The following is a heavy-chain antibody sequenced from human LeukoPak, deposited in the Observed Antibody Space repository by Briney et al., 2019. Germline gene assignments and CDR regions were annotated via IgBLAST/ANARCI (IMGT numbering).Heavy chain of an antibody. Sequence: PSETLSLTCTVSGDSMNNYYWTWMRQPAGKGLEWIGRVYISGNTMYNPSLQSRVTMSLDTSKNQFSLKLSSVTAADTAVYFCGRGGWLHTYFDYWGQGTLVSVSS. CDR3: GRGGWLHTYFDY. CDR2: VYISGNT. CDR1: GDSMNNYY. D-gene: IGHD5-12*01. V-gene: IGHV4-4*07. J-gene: IGHJ4*02.